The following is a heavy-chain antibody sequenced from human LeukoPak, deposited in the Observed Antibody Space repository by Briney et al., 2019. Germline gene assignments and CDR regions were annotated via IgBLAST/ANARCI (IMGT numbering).Heavy chain of an antibody. J-gene: IGHJ4*02. CDR2: IYYGGST. D-gene: IGHD3-10*01. Sequence: PSETLSLTCTVSGGSISSYYWSWIRQPPGKGLEWIGYIYYGGSTNYNPSLKSRVTISVDTSKNQFSLKLSSVTAADTAVYYCARKTITMVRGGIVRYFDYWGQGTLVTVSS. CDR1: GGSISSYY. V-gene: IGHV4-59*01. CDR3: ARKTITMVRGGIVRYFDY.